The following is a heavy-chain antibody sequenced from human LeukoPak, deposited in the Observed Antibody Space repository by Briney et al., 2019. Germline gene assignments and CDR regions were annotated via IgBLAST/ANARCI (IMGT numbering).Heavy chain of an antibody. Sequence: GGSLRLSCAASGFTFSSYAMHWVRQAPGKGLEWVAVISYDGSNKYYADSVKGRFTISRDNSKNTLYLQMNSLRAEDTAVYYCARGDIAVAGPQYFDYWGQGTLVTVSS. D-gene: IGHD6-19*01. CDR1: GFTFSSYA. CDR2: ISYDGSNK. CDR3: ARGDIAVAGPQYFDY. V-gene: IGHV3-30-3*01. J-gene: IGHJ4*02.